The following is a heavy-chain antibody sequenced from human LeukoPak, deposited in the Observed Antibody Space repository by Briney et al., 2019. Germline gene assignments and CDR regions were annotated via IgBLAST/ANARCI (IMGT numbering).Heavy chain of an antibody. CDR3: ATAGKYRFDN. CDR2: MNTDGSTI. V-gene: IGHV3-74*01. CDR1: GFIFSNCW. D-gene: IGHD6-19*01. Sequence: PGGSLRLSCAASGFIFSNCWMHWVRQAPGEELVWVSRMNTDGSTINYADYVKGRFTISRDNAKNTLYLQMNSLTTEDTAVYYCATAGKYRFDNWGQGILVTVSS. J-gene: IGHJ5*02.